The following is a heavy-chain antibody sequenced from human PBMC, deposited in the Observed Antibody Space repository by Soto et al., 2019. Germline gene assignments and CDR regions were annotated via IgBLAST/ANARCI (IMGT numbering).Heavy chain of an antibody. CDR1: GGTFSSYA. CDR2: IIPIFGTA. J-gene: IGHJ5*02. D-gene: IGHD2-8*01. V-gene: IGHV1-69*01. Sequence: QVQLVQSGAEVKKPGSSVKVSCKASGGTFSSYAISWVRQAPGQGLEWMGGIIPIFGTANYAQKFQGRVTITADESTSTAYMELSSLRSEDTAVNYCAGKGYCTNGQMPICGGSFDPWGQGTLVTVSS. CDR3: AGKGYCTNGQMPICGGSFDP.